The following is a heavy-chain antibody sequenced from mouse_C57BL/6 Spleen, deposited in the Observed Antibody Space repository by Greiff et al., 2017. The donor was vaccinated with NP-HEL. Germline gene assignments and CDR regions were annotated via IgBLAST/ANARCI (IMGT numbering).Heavy chain of an antibody. J-gene: IGHJ4*01. Sequence: VKQRPGKGLEWFGRFYLGDGDPNYNGKLKGMATLTADKSSSTAYMQLSSLTSEDSAVYFCAIYGSSPIYAMDYWGQGTSVTVAS. CDR2: FYLGDGDP. CDR3: AIYGSSPIYAMDY. V-gene: IGHV1-82*01. D-gene: IGHD1-1*01.